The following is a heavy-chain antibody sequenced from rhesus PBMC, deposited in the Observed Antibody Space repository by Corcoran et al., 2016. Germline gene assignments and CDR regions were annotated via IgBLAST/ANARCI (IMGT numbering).Heavy chain of an antibody. V-gene: IGHV4-80*01. CDR3: GRSPYFNTYKRFDV. Sequence: QVQLQESGPGLVKPSETLSLTCAVSGVSISSFRWSWVRQPPGRGLEWIGVIDGNSGSPYSAPALNSRVTISKDTSKDQLSLRLNSMAAADTAVYYCGRSPYFNTYKRFDVWGPGVLVTVSS. CDR1: GVSISSFR. J-gene: IGHJ5-1*01. D-gene: IGHD2-2*01. CDR2: IDGNSGSP.